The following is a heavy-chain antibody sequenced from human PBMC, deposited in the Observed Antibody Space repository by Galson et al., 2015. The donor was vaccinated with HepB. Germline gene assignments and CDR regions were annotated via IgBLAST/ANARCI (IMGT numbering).Heavy chain of an antibody. J-gene: IGHJ6*02. D-gene: IGHD3-16*01. CDR2: IHHSGAT. V-gene: IGHV4-59*03. CDR1: GGSISSYC. Sequence: QVQLQESGPGLVKPSETLSLTCTVSGGSISSYCWSWIRQSPGKGLEWIGYIHHSGATNYSPSLKSRVTISVDTSRNQFSLKMGSVSAADTAVNYCANAPLTARSFFPGDHGLDVWGPGTTVTVSS. CDR3: ANAPLTARSFFPGDHGLDV.